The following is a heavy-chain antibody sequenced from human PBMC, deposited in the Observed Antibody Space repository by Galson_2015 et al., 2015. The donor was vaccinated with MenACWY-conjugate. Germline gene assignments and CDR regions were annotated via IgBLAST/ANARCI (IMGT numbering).Heavy chain of an antibody. V-gene: IGHV5-51*03. CDR2: MYPGDSDS. CDR3: ARRSARSHFDH. CDR1: GYSFTSYW. D-gene: IGHD6-6*01. Sequence: QSGAEVKKPGESLKISCKTSGYSFTSYWIVWVRQLPGKGLELLGTMYPGDSDSRYSPPFQGQVTMSADQSINTAHLQWASLKSSDSAIYYCARRSARSHFDHWGQGTLVTVSS. J-gene: IGHJ4*02.